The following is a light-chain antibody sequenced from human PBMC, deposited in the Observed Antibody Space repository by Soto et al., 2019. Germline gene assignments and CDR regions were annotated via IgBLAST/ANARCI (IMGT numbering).Light chain of an antibody. CDR1: QGVSRK. V-gene: IGKV3-15*01. J-gene: IGKJ4*01. CDR3: QQYHTWPIT. Sequence: DIVMTQSTATLSVASGERVTFSCRASQGVSRKLAWYQHKPGQAPRLLISGASTGATGIPARFSGSGSGTEFTLTISSLQSEDCAIYYCQQYHTWPITFGGGTKVDIK. CDR2: GAS.